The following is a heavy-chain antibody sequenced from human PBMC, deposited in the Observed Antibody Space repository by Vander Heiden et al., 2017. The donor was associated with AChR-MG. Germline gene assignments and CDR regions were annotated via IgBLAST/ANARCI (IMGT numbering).Heavy chain of an antibody. CDR1: GFTFSSYS. Sequence: EVQLVESGGGLVQPGGSLRLSCAASGFTFSSYSMNWVRQAPGKGLEWVSYISSSSSTIYYADSVKGRFTISRDNAKNSLYLQMNSLRDEDTAVYYCARNKQQWLVRDAFDIWGQGTMVTVSS. J-gene: IGHJ3*02. CDR2: ISSSSSTI. CDR3: ARNKQQWLVRDAFDI. D-gene: IGHD6-19*01. V-gene: IGHV3-48*02.